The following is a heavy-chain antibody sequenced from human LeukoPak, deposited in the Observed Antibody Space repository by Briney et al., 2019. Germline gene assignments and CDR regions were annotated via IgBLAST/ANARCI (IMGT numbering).Heavy chain of an antibody. D-gene: IGHD2-2*01. J-gene: IGHJ5*02. V-gene: IGHV1-8*03. Sequence: ASVKVSCKASGYTFTGYYMHWVRQAPGQGLEWMGWINPNSGNTGYAQKFQGRVTITRNTSISTAYMELSSLRSEDTAVYYCARGSWARYCSSTSCQNWFDPWGQGTLVTVSS. CDR2: INPNSGNT. CDR1: GYTFTGYY. CDR3: ARGSWARYCSSTSCQNWFDP.